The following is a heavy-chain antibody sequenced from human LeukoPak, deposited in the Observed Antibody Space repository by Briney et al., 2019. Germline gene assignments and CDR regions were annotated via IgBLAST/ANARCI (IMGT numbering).Heavy chain of an antibody. J-gene: IGHJ4*02. D-gene: IGHD4-11*01. Sequence: PSETLSLTCSVSGYSISSGYYWTWIRQPPGKGLELIGNIYFTGSSYYNPSLNSRVTISVDTSKNQFSLKLRYVTAADTAVYYCARHGGTRVTLVQVYYFDYWGQGTLVTVSS. CDR1: GYSISSGYY. CDR3: ARHGGTRVTLVQVYYFDY. V-gene: IGHV4-38-2*01. CDR2: IYFTGSS.